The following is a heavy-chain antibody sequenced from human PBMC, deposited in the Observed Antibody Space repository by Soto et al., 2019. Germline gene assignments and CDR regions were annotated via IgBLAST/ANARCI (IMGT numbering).Heavy chain of an antibody. CDR1: GGSVSSATDY. CDR3: ARQSSYDSEHYHYWSEP. CDR2: TDYSGKS. D-gene: IGHD3-22*01. Sequence: QVQLQESGPGLVKPSETLSLTCTVSGGSVSSATDYWTWIRQPPGKGLEWIGYTDYSGKSDRNPALMSRVTISIDTSKNQYSLTLRSVTAADTAVYSCARQSSYDSEHYHYWSEPWGRRILVTVSS. V-gene: IGHV4-61*01. J-gene: IGHJ5*02.